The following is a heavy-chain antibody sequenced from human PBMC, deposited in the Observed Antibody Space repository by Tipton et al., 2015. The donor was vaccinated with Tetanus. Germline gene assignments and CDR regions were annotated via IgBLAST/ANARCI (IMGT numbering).Heavy chain of an antibody. J-gene: IGHJ4*02. CDR2: ISYDGSNK. CDR1: GFTFSSYG. V-gene: IGHV3-30*18. Sequence: SLRLSCAASGFTFSSYGMHWVRQAPGKGLEWVAVISYDGSNKYYADSVKGRFTISRDNSKNTLYLQMNSLRAEDTAVYYCAKERDVEMATINLRKLWFTKPNFDYWGQGTLVTVSS. CDR3: AKERDVEMATINLRKLWFTKPNFDY. D-gene: IGHD5-24*01.